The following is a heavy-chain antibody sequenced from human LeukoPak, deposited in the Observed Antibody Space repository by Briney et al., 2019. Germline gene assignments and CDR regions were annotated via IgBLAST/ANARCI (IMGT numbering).Heavy chain of an antibody. D-gene: IGHD2-2*01. CDR1: GYSISSGYY. V-gene: IGHV4-38-2*01. CDR2: TYHSGST. CDR3: ARQYCSSTSCLDDFDY. Sequence: KPSETLSLTCAVSGYSISSGYYWGWIRQPPGTGLEWIGSTYHSGSTYYNPSLKSRVTISVDTSKNQFSLKLSSVTAADTAVYYCARQYCSSTSCLDDFDYWGQGTLVTVSS. J-gene: IGHJ4*02.